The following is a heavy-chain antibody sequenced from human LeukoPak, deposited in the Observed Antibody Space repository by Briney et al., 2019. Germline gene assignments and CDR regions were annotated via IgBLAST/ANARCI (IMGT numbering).Heavy chain of an antibody. CDR2: INHNGNVN. V-gene: IGHV3-7*03. CDR3: ARGGGLNV. CDR1: GFTFGSYW. Sequence: GGSLRLSCAASGFTFGSYWMNWARQAPGKGLEWVASINHNGNVNYYVDSVKGRFTISRDNAKNSLYLQMSNLRAEDTAVYFCARGGGLNVWGQGATVTVSS. D-gene: IGHD3-16*01. J-gene: IGHJ6*02.